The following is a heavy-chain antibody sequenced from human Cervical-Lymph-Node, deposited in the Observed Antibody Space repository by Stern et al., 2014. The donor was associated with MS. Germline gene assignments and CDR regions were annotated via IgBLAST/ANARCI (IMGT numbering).Heavy chain of an antibody. CDR1: GYTFTSYW. CDR2: LFPGGSDI. Sequence: EVQLVESGPEVKRPGESLKISCQASGYTFTSYWIGWVRQMPGKGLEWIAILFPGGSDIRYSPSFQAQITISADKSSSPAYLQWNNLKASDTAIYYCARQRYFDYWGQGTLVTVSS. J-gene: IGHJ4*02. V-gene: IGHV5-51*01. CDR3: ARQRYFDY.